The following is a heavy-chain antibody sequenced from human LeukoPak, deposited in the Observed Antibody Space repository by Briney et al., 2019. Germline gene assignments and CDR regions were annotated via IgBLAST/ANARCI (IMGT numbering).Heavy chain of an antibody. CDR2: ISSSSSYI. Sequence: PGGSLRLSCAASGFTFSRYSMNWVRQAPGKGLEWVSSISSSSSYISYADSLKGRFTISRDNAKNSLYLQMNSLRAEDTAVYYCAKGPYLTTVTTEYWYFDLWGRGTLVTVSS. D-gene: IGHD4-17*01. CDR1: GFTFSRYS. J-gene: IGHJ2*01. V-gene: IGHV3-21*01. CDR3: AKGPYLTTVTTEYWYFDL.